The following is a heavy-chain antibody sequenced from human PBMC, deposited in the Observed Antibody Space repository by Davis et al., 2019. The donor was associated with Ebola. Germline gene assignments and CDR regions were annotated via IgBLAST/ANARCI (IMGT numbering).Heavy chain of an antibody. CDR3: AKDQGYDFWSGYYDY. J-gene: IGHJ4*02. CDR2: ISYDGSNK. V-gene: IGHV3-30*18. CDR1: GFTFSSYG. Sequence: LKISCAASGFTFSSYGMHWVRQAPGKGLEWVAVISYDGSNKYYADSVKGRFTISRDNSKNTLYLQMNSLRAEDTAVYYCAKDQGYDFWSGYYDYWGQGTLVTVSS. D-gene: IGHD3-3*01.